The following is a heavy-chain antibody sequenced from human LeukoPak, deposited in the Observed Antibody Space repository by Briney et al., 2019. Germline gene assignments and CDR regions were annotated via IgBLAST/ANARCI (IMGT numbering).Heavy chain of an antibody. CDR2: IYTSGST. Sequence: PSETLSLTCTVSGGSISSYYWSWIRQPAGKGLEWIGRIYTSGSTNYNPSLKSRVTISVDTSKNQFSLKLSSVTAADTAVYYCARRYCSGSSCSSVYFDSWGQGTLVIVSS. J-gene: IGHJ4*02. CDR3: ARRYCSGSSCSSVYFDS. CDR1: GGSISSYY. D-gene: IGHD2-15*01. V-gene: IGHV4-4*07.